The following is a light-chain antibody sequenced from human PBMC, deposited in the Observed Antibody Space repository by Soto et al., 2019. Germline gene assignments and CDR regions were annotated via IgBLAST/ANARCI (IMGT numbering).Light chain of an antibody. Sequence: EIVLTQSPGTLSLSPGERATLSGRASQSVTSPFLAWYQQKPGQPPRLLIYSASGRASGIPDRFSGSGSGTDFTLTISSLEPEDSAVYYCQQYGSSPRTFGQGTKVEV. CDR2: SAS. CDR3: QQYGSSPRT. CDR1: QSVTSPF. J-gene: IGKJ1*01. V-gene: IGKV3-20*01.